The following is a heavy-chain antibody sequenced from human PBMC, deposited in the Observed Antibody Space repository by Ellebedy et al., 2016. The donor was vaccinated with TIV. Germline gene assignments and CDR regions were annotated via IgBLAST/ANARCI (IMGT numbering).Heavy chain of an antibody. CDR1: GYTFTGYD. V-gene: IGHV1-18*04. CDR3: ARAPRSRFGEYRTGFDY. J-gene: IGHJ4*02. Sequence: ASVKVSCKASGYTFTGYDISWVRQAPGQGLEWMGWISAYNGNTNYAQKLQGRVTMTTDTSTITAHVELRSLRSDETAVYYCARAPRSRFGEYRTGFDYWGQGTLVTVSS. CDR2: ISAYNGNT. D-gene: IGHD3-10*01.